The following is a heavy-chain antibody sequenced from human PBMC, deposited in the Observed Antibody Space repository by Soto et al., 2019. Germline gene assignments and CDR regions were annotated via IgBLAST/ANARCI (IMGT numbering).Heavy chain of an antibody. Sequence: SGPTLVNPTQTLTLTCTFSGFSLSTSGMCVSWIRQPPGKALEWLALIDWDDDKYYSTSLKTSLTISKDTSKNQVVLTMTNMEPVDTAPYYCARTIAAAGLFDYWGQGTLVTVYS. CDR1: GFSLSTSGMC. J-gene: IGHJ4*02. CDR2: IDWDDDK. D-gene: IGHD6-13*01. CDR3: ARTIAAAGLFDY. V-gene: IGHV2-70*01.